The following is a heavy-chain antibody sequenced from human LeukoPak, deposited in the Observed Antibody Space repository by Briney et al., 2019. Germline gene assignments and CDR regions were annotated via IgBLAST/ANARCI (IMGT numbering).Heavy chain of an antibody. Sequence: NPSETLSLTCSVSGDSISSFYWTWIRQSPGKGLEWIGNIHYSGNSNYNPSLKSRVTMSIDTSRKQFFLKLTSVTAADTAVYYCVLAPNSNWFDFWGQGAQVTVSS. CDR3: VLAPNSNWFDF. CDR1: GDSISSFY. D-gene: IGHD2-8*01. V-gene: IGHV4-59*08. CDR2: IHYSGNS. J-gene: IGHJ5*01.